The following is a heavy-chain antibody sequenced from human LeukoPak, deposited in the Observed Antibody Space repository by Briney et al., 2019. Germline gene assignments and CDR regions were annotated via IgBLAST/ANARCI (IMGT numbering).Heavy chain of an antibody. CDR3: ARSSYQLLYGAFDI. J-gene: IGHJ3*02. CDR1: GGTFSSYA. CDR2: IIPIFGTA. Sequence: RASVKVSCKASGGTFSSYAISWVRQAPGQGLEWMGGIIPIFGTANYAQKFQGRVTMTRDTSTSTVYMELSSLRSEDTAVYYCARSSYQLLYGAFDIWGQGTMVTVSS. V-gene: IGHV1-69*05. D-gene: IGHD2-2*02.